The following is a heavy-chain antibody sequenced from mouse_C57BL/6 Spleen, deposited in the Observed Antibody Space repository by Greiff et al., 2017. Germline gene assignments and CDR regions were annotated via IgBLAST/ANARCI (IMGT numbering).Heavy chain of an antibody. J-gene: IGHJ4*01. CDR2: IRSKSNNYAT. Sequence: EVHLVESGGGLVQPKGSLKLSCAASGFSFNTYAMNWVRQAPGKGLEWVARIRSKSNNYATYYADSVKDRFTISRDDSESMLYLQMNNLTTEDTAMYYCVSRGDAMDYWGQGTSVTVSS. CDR3: VSRGDAMDY. CDR1: GFSFNTYA. V-gene: IGHV10-1*01.